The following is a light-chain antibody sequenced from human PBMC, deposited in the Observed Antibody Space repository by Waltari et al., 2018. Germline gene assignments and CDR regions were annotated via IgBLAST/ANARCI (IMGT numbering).Light chain of an antibody. CDR1: QSVSSY. Sequence: EIVLTQSPATLSLSPGERATLPGRPSQSVSSYLAGYQQKPGQPPRLLIYDASNRATGIPARFSGSGSGTDFTLTISSLEPEDFAVYYCQQRSNWPPYTFGQGTKLEIK. V-gene: IGKV3-11*01. CDR3: QQRSNWPPYT. CDR2: DAS. J-gene: IGKJ2*01.